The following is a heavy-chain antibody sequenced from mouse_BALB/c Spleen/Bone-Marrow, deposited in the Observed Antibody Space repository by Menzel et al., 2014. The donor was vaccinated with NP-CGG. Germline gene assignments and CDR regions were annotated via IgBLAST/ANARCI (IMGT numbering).Heavy chain of an antibody. D-gene: IGHD1-1*01. V-gene: IGHV1-9*01. Sequence: QVQLQQSGAELMKPGASVKISCKATGYTFSSYWIEWVKQGPGHGLEWIGEILPGRGSTNYNEKFKGKATFTSDTSSNTAYMQLSSLTSEDSAVYYCARWDTTAMDYWGQGTSVTVS. CDR1: GYTFSSYW. CDR2: ILPGRGST. CDR3: ARWDTTAMDY. J-gene: IGHJ4*01.